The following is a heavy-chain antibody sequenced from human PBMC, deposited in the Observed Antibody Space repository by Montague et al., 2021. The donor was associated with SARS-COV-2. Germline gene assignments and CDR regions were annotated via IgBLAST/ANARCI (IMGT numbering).Heavy chain of an antibody. Sequence: SETLSLTCTVSGGSVSSGNYYWSWIRQPPGKGLEWIGYIYYSGSTNYNPSLKSRVTISVDTSKNQFSLKLSSVTAADTAVYYCARMPMGSGSHWFDPWGQGTLVTVSS. CDR3: ARMPMGSGSHWFDP. V-gene: IGHV4-61*01. D-gene: IGHD3-10*01. J-gene: IGHJ5*02. CDR2: IYYSGST. CDR1: GGSVSSGNYY.